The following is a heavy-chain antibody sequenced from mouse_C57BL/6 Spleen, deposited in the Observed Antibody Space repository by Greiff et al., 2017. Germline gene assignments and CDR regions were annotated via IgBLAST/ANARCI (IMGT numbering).Heavy chain of an antibody. CDR3: ARRYDHYFDY. Sequence: EVMLVESGGDLVKPGGSLKLSCAASGFTFSSYGMSWVRQTPDKRLEWVATISSGGSYTYYPDSVQGRFTISRDNAKNTLYLQMSSLKSEDTAMYYCARRYDHYFDYWGQGTTLTVSS. J-gene: IGHJ2*01. CDR2: ISSGGSYT. CDR1: GFTFSSYG. D-gene: IGHD2-3*01. V-gene: IGHV5-6*02.